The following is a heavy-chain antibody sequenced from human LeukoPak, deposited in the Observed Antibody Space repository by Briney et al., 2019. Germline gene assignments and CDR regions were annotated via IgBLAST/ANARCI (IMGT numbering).Heavy chain of an antibody. CDR1: GGSISSYY. J-gene: IGHJ4*02. D-gene: IGHD6-13*01. CDR3: AREVTTGIASAGGVDY. V-gene: IGHV4-4*07. CDR2: IYTSGST. Sequence: SETLSLTCTVSGGSISSYYWSWIRQPAGKGLEWIGRIYTSGSTNYNPSLKSRVTMSVDTSKNQFSLKLSSVTAADAAVYYCAREVTTGIASAGGVDYWGQGTLVTVSS.